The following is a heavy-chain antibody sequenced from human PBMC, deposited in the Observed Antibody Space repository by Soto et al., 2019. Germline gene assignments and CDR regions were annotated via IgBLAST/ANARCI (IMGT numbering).Heavy chain of an antibody. CDR3: ARVGGSVLAYYYYYGMDV. D-gene: IGHD2-15*01. Sequence: GGSLRLSCAASGFTFSSYAMHWVRQAPGKGLEWVAVISYDGSNKYYADSVKGRFTISRDNSKNTLYLQMNSLRAEDTAVYYCARVGGSVLAYYYYYGMDVWGQGTTVTV. V-gene: IGHV3-30-3*01. CDR2: ISYDGSNK. CDR1: GFTFSSYA. J-gene: IGHJ6*02.